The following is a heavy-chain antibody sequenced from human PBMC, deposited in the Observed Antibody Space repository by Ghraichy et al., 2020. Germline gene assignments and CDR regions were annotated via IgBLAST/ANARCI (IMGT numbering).Heavy chain of an antibody. D-gene: IGHD6-19*01. V-gene: IGHV3-74*01. CDR1: GFTFSSYW. J-gene: IGHJ4*02. CDR3: ARDKIAVAGSLDY. Sequence: LSLTCAASGFTFSSYWMHWVRQGPGKGLVWVSRISSDGSSTGYADSVKGRFTISRDNAKNTLYLQMSSLRAEDAAVYYCARDKIAVAGSLDYWGQGTLVTVSS. CDR2: ISSDGSST.